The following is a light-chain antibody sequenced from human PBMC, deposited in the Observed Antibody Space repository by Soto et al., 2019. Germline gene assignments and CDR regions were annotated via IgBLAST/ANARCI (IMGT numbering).Light chain of an antibody. CDR2: DAS. Sequence: EVLLTQSPATLSLSPGESVTLSCRASQSISTYLAWYQQKSGQAPMLLIYDASYRATGIPARFSGSGSGTDFTLTISSLEPEDFAVYHCQQRSSWPLTFGGGTKVQI. CDR1: QSISTY. J-gene: IGKJ4*01. V-gene: IGKV3-11*01. CDR3: QQRSSWPLT.